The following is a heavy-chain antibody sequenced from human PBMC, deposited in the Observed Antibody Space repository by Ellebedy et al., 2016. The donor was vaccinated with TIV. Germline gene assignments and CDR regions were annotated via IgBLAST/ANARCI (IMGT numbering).Heavy chain of an antibody. CDR3: AKGRGGGSDTSAPRYYFDY. J-gene: IGHJ4*02. Sequence: GESLKISCAASGFTFNRYAMSWVRQAPGKGLEWVSGIFGSGGGISYADSVKGRFTISRDNSKKTLYLQMNSLRAEDTAVYYCAKGRGGGSDTSAPRYYFDYWGLGTLVTVSS. CDR2: IFGSGGGI. D-gene: IGHD3-22*01. V-gene: IGHV3-23*01. CDR1: GFTFNRYA.